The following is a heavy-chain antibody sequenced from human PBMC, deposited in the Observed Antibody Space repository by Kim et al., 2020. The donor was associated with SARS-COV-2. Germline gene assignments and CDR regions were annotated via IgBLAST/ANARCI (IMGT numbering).Heavy chain of an antibody. CDR1: GYTFTSYA. Sequence: ASVKVSCKASGYTFTSYAMHWVRQAPGQRLEWMGWINAGNGNTKYSQKFQGRVTITRETSASTAYMELSSLRSEDTAVYYCAREIITMVQGVIIMLAFDPWGQGTLVTVSS. D-gene: IGHD3-10*01. J-gene: IGHJ5*02. V-gene: IGHV1-3*01. CDR3: AREIITMVQGVIIMLAFDP. CDR2: INAGNGNT.